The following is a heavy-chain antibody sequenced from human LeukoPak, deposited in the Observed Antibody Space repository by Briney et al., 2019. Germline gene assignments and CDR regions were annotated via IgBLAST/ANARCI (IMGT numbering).Heavy chain of an antibody. Sequence: SETLSLTCAVYGASFSGFHWSWIRQPPGKGLEWIGKIDHSGRTNYNPSLKSRVTMSVDTSKDQFSLKLTSVTAADTAMYYCARYGQWLVQIDYWGQGTLVTVSS. D-gene: IGHD6-19*01. CDR2: IDHSGRT. CDR3: ARYGQWLVQIDY. CDR1: GASFSGFH. V-gene: IGHV4-34*01. J-gene: IGHJ4*02.